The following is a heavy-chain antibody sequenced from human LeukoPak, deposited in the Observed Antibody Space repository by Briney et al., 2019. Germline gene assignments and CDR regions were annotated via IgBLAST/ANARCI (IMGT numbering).Heavy chain of an antibody. Sequence: GGSLRLSCAASGFTFSSYSMNWVRQAPGKGLEWVSAISGSGGTTHYADSVKGRFTISRDNSKNTMYLQMNSLRAEDTAIYYCIKVIMFAFDIWGQGTMVTVSS. D-gene: IGHD3-10*02. CDR1: GFTFSSYS. CDR3: IKVIMFAFDI. CDR2: ISGSGGTT. J-gene: IGHJ3*02. V-gene: IGHV3-23*01.